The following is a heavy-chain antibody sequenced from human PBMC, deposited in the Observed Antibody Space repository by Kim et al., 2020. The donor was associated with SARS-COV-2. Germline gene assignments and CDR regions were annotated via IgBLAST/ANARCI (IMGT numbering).Heavy chain of an antibody. CDR2: IYPGDSDT. CDR3: ARLPYCSSTSCYRWFDP. CDR1: GYSFTSYW. J-gene: IGHJ5*02. Sequence: GESLKISCKGSGYSFTSYWIGWVRQMPGKGLEWMGIIYPGDSDTRYSPSFQGQVTISADKSISTAYLQWSSLKASDTAMYYCARLPYCSSTSCYRWFDPWGQGTLVTVSS. V-gene: IGHV5-51*01. D-gene: IGHD2-2*02.